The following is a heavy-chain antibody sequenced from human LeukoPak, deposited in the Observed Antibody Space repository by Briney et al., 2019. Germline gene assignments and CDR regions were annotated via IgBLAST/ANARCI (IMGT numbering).Heavy chain of an antibody. V-gene: IGHV4-59*01. D-gene: IGHD7-27*01. J-gene: IGHJ4*02. Sequence: SETLSLTCTVSGGSISSYYWSWIRQPPGKGLEWIGYIYHTGSTSYSPSLKSRVTISADTSQNQFSLKLSSVTAADTAVYYCASRKLGNDYWGQGTLITVSS. CDR2: IYHTGST. CDR3: ASRKLGNDY. CDR1: GGSISSYY.